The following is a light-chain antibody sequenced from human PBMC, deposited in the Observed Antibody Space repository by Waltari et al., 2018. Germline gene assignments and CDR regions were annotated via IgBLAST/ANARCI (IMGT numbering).Light chain of an antibody. CDR3: CSYAGSYTYVV. J-gene: IGLJ2*01. Sequence: QSALTQPRSVSGSPGQSVTLSCTGTSRDVGGYNYVSWYQQHTGKATKLMIYDVNKRPSGVPEPFAGSKAGNTASLTISGLQAEDEADYHCCSYAGSYTYVVFGGGTKLTVL. CDR1: SRDVGGYNY. V-gene: IGLV2-11*01. CDR2: DVN.